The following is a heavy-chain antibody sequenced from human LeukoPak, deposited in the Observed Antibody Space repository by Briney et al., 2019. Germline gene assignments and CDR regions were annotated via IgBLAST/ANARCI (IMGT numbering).Heavy chain of an antibody. D-gene: IGHD4-23*01. V-gene: IGHV4-31*03. J-gene: IGHJ4*02. CDR1: GGSISSGGYY. Sequence: SETLSLTCTVSGGSISSGGYYWSWIRQHPGKGLEWIGYIYYSGSTYYNPSLKSRVTISVDTSKNQFSLKLSSVTAADTAVYYCARGGYGGMDYWGQGTLVTVSS. CDR3: ARGGYGGMDY. CDR2: IYYSGST.